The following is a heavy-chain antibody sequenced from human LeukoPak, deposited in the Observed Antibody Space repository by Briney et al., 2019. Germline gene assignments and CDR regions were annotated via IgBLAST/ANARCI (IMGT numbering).Heavy chain of an antibody. J-gene: IGHJ5*02. D-gene: IGHD4-11*01. CDR2: INHSGST. CDR1: GGSFSGYY. Sequence: NPSETLSLTCAVYGGSFSGYYWSWIRQPPGKGLEWIGEINHSGSTNYNPSLKSRVTISVDTSKNQFSLKLSSVTAADTAVYYCVRGTSWFDPWGQGTLVTVSS. V-gene: IGHV4-34*01. CDR3: VRGTSWFDP.